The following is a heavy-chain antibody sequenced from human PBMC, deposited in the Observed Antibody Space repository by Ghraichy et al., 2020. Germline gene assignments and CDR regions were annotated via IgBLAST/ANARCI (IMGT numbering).Heavy chain of an antibody. CDR1: GFTFSFYG. CDR2: IPYTGDNK. D-gene: IGHD5-18*01. J-gene: IGHJ4*02. Sequence: GGSLRLSCATSGFTFSFYGMHWVRQAPGKGLEWVAVIPYTGDNKYYADSVNDRFTISRDNSKNTVFLQMNSLRPEDTAIYYCARDSNGGYGDYWGQGTLVTVSS. CDR3: ARDSNGGYGDY. V-gene: IGHV3-30*03.